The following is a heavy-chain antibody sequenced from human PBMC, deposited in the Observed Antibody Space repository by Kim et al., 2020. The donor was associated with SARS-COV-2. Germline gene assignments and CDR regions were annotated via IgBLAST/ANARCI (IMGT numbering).Heavy chain of an antibody. V-gene: IGHV3-11*01. D-gene: IGHD2-15*01. Sequence: GGSLRLSCAASGFTFSDYYMNWVRQAPGKGLEWVAYISYKGSTIYYKESVKGRFTISRDNAKNALYLQMNSLRAEDTAVYYCARYDIGVVVAAADYGMDAWGPGTTVTVSS. CDR2: ISYKGSTI. CDR3: ARYDIGVVVAAADYGMDA. J-gene: IGHJ6*02. CDR1: GFTFSDYY.